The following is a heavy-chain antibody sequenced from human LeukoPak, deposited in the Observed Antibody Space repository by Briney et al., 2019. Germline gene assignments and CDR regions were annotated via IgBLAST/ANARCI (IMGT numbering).Heavy chain of an antibody. V-gene: IGHV3-48*04. Sequence: GGSLRLSCAASGFSFSTYSMSWIRQAPGKGLEWVSYIVGSSSTIYYADSVKGRFTISRDNAKNSLYLQMDSLRAEDTAVYYCATDSPETAAFDYWGQGTLVTVSS. CDR3: ATDSPETAAFDY. J-gene: IGHJ4*02. CDR1: GFSFSTYS. D-gene: IGHD1-1*01. CDR2: IVGSSSTI.